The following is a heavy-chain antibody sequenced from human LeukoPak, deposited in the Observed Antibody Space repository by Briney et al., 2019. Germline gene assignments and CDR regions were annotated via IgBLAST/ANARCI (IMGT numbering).Heavy chain of an antibody. J-gene: IGHJ3*02. CDR2: ISSSSSYI. CDR1: GFTFSSYS. V-gene: IGHV3-21*01. D-gene: IGHD1-26*01. Sequence: PGGSLTLSCAASGFTFSSYSMNWVRQAPGKGLEWVSSISSSSSYIYYADSVKGRFTISRDNAKNSLYLQMNSLRAEDTAVYYCARDRHSGSYPDAFDIWGQGTMVTVSS. CDR3: ARDRHSGSYPDAFDI.